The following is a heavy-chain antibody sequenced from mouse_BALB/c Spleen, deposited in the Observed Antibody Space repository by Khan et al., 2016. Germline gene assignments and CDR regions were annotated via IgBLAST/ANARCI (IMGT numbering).Heavy chain of an antibody. D-gene: IGHD1-1*01. J-gene: IGHJ2*01. CDR1: GYSFTGYY. V-gene: IGHV1S34*01. CDR2: ISCYNGAT. CDR3: TRYGSSFPYYFDY. Sequence: LVKTGASVKISCKASGYSFTGYYMHWVKQSHGKSLEWIGYISCYNGATSYNQKFKGKATFTVDTSSSTAYMQFNSLTSEDSAAYYCTRYGSSFPYYFDYWGQGTTLTVSS.